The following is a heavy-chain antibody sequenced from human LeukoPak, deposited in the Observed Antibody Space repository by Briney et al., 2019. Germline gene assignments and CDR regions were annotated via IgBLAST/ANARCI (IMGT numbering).Heavy chain of an antibody. CDR2: IYYGGST. CDR1: GDSISSYY. V-gene: IGHV4-59*01. Sequence: PSETLSLTCTVSGDSISSYYWSWIRQPPGKGLEWIGYIYYGGSTNYNPSLKSRVTISVDTSKNQFSLKLSSVTAADTAVYYCAREGYYDSSGYPTFDYWGQGTLVTVSS. CDR3: AREGYYDSSGYPTFDY. D-gene: IGHD3-22*01. J-gene: IGHJ4*02.